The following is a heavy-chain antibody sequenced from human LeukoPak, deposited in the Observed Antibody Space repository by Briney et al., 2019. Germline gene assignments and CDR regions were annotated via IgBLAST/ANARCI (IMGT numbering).Heavy chain of an antibody. D-gene: IGHD3-3*01. CDR2: IIPIFGTA. V-gene: IGHV1-69*13. Sequence: ASVKVSCKASGGTFISYAISWVRQAPGQGLEWMGGIIPIFGTANYAQKFQGRVTITADESTSTAYMELSSLRSEDTAVYYCASSSIFGVVIIPVPHYYYGMDVWGQGTTVTVSS. CDR1: GGTFISYA. CDR3: ASSSIFGVVIIPVPHYYYGMDV. J-gene: IGHJ6*02.